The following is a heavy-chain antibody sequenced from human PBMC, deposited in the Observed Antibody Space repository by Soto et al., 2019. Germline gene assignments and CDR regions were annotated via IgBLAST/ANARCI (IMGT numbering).Heavy chain of an antibody. D-gene: IGHD5-18*01. V-gene: IGHV3-74*01. Sequence: EVQLVESGGGLVQPGGSLRLSCAASGFTFSKYWIHWVRQAPGKGLVWVSRIKGDESTTNYADSMKGRFTISRDNANDVVFLHMNTMTADDTAVYYCARGGYGLWLNDYWGQGTLVTVSS. CDR3: ARGGYGLWLNDY. CDR2: IKGDESTT. J-gene: IGHJ4*02. CDR1: GFTFSKYW.